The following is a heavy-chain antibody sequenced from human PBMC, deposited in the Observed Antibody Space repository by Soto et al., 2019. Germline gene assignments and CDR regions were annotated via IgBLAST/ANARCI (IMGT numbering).Heavy chain of an antibody. D-gene: IGHD3-10*01. V-gene: IGHV1-69*02. J-gene: IGHJ6*02. CDR3: AILGSGNDYYYYGMDV. CDR1: GGTFSSYT. Sequence: SVKVSCKASGGTFSSYTISWVRQAPGQGLEWMGRIIPILGIANYAQKFQGRVTITADKSTSTAYMELSSLRSEDTAVFYFAILGSGNDYYYYGMDVWGQGTTVTVSS. CDR2: IIPILGIA.